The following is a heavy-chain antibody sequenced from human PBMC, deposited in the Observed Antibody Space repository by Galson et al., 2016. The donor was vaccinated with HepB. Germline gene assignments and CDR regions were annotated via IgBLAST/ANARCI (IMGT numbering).Heavy chain of an antibody. CDR3: ARDQSPTPHCSTTSCYAFDV. CDR1: GGSISSGNW. V-gene: IGHV4-4*02. J-gene: IGHJ3*01. D-gene: IGHD2-2*01. CDR2: IYRSGST. Sequence: SETLSLTCAVSGGSISSGNWWTWVRQPPGKGLEWIGEIYRSGSTNYNPSLKSRVTISVDKSKNHFSLRLTSVTAADTAVYYFARDQSPTPHCSTTSCYAFDVWGQGTMVTVSS.